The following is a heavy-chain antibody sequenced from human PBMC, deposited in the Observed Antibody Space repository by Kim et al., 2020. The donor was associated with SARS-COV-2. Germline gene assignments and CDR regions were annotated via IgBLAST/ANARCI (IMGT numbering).Heavy chain of an antibody. CDR3: ARAFVVAAAGFNWFDP. D-gene: IGHD6-13*01. V-gene: IGHV1-46*01. J-gene: IGHJ5*02. CDR1: GYTFTSYY. Sequence: ASVKVSCKASGYTFTSYYMHWVRQAPGQGLEWMGIINPSGGSTSYAQKFQGRVTMTRDTSTSTVYMELSSLRSEDTAVYYCARAFVVAAAGFNWFDPWGQGTLVTVSS. CDR2: INPSGGST.